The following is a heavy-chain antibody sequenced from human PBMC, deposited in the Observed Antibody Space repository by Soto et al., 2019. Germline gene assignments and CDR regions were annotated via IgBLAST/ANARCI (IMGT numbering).Heavy chain of an antibody. D-gene: IGHD6-13*01. CDR1: GFNFSSYA. V-gene: IGHV3-30*04. CDR2: ISYDGGKK. Sequence: PGGSLRLSCAASGFNFSSYAMHWVRQAPGKGLEWVAVISYDGGKKYYADSVKGRFTISRDNSQNTLYAEMTSLSAEDTAVYYCAREGQPAAGTTPHNWGQGTLVTVSS. CDR3: AREGQPAAGTTPHN. J-gene: IGHJ4*02.